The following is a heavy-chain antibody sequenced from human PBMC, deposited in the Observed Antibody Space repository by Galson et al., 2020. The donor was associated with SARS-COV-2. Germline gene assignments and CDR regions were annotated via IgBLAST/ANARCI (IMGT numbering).Heavy chain of an antibody. J-gene: IGHJ3*02. CDR3: SGELSWDAFDI. CDR1: GFTFSSYA. CDR2: ISYDGSNK. Sequence: GGSLRLSCAATGFTFSSYAMHWVPQAPGKGLEWVAVISYDGSNKYYADSVKGRFTISRDNSKNTLYLQMNSLRAEDTAVYYASGELSWDAFDIWGQGTMVTVSS. V-gene: IGHV3-30*04. D-gene: IGHD3-16*02.